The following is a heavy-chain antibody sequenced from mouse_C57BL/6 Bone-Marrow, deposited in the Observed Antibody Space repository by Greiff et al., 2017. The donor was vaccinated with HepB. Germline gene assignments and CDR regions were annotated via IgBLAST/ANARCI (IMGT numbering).Heavy chain of an antibody. Sequence: QVQLQQPGAELVRPGTSVKLSCKASGYTFTSYWMHWVKQRPGQGLEWIGVIDPSDSYTNYNQKFKGKATLTVDTSSSTAYMQLSSLTSEDSAVYYCARSGGNYGKTGFAYCGQGTLVTVAA. J-gene: IGHJ3*01. D-gene: IGHD1-1*01. CDR2: IDPSDSYT. V-gene: IGHV1-59*01. CDR3: ARSGGNYGKTGFAY. CDR1: GYTFTSYW.